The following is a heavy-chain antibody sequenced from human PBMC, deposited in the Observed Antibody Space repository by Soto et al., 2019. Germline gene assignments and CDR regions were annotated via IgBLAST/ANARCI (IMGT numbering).Heavy chain of an antibody. D-gene: IGHD1-1*01. CDR3: TTAGNDEVDYYYYMDV. J-gene: IGHJ6*03. Sequence: GGSLRLSCAASGFTFSNAWMSWVRQAPGKGLEWVGRIKSKTDGGTTDYAAPVKGRFTISRDDSKNTLYLQMNSLKTEDTAVYYCTTAGNDEVDYYYYMDVWGKGTTVTVSS. CDR2: IKSKTDGGTT. V-gene: IGHV3-15*01. CDR1: GFTFSNAW.